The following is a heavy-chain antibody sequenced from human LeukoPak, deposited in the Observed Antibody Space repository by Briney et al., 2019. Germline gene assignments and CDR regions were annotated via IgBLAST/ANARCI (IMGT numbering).Heavy chain of an antibody. CDR2: IYYSGST. Sequence: SETLSLTCTVSGGSISSYYWSWIRQPPGKGLEWIGYIYYSGSTNYNPSLKSRVTISVDTSKNQFSLKLSSLTAADTAVYYCARHEYSGSYYGLSWFNPWGQGNLVTVSS. CDR1: GGSISSYY. V-gene: IGHV4-59*08. D-gene: IGHD1-26*01. CDR3: ARHEYSGSYYGLSWFNP. J-gene: IGHJ5*02.